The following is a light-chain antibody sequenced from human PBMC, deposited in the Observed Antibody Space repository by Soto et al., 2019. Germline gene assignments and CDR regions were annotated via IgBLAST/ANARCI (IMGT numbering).Light chain of an antibody. J-gene: IGLJ1*01. CDR3: SSYTSNNTLEV. CDR2: AVT. V-gene: IGLV2-14*01. Sequence: QSVLTQPASVSGSPEQTITISCTGTSSDVGGYNYVSWYQQHPGKAPKLVMYAVTNPPSGVSYRFSGSKSGNTASLTISGRQGEDEADYYCSSYTSNNTLEVFGTGTKLTVL. CDR1: SSDVGGYNY.